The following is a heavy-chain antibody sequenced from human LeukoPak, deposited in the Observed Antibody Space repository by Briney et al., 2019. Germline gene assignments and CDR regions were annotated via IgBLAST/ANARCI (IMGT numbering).Heavy chain of an antibody. CDR3: ARDGYSSSWTPGWFDP. CDR1: GFTFSSYS. V-gene: IGHV3-48*04. CDR2: ISSSSSTI. J-gene: IGHJ5*02. D-gene: IGHD6-13*01. Sequence: GGSLRLSCAASGFTFSSYSMNWVRQAPGKGLEWVSYISSSSSTIYYADSVKGRFTISRDNAKNSLYLQMNSLRAEDTAVYYCARDGYSSSWTPGWFDPLGQGTLVTVSS.